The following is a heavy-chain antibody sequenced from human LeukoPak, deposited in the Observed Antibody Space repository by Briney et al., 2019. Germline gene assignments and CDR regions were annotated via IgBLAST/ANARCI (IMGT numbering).Heavy chain of an antibody. J-gene: IGHJ4*02. V-gene: IGHV3-48*03. Sequence: PGGSLRLSCAASGFTFSTYDMNWVRQAPGKGLEWVSHISTTGSTVYYADAVKGRFTISRDNAKNSLYLQMNSLRAEDTAVYYCARGLTMSYFGGQGTLVTVSS. CDR2: ISTTGSTV. D-gene: IGHD1-26*01. CDR3: ARGLTMSYF. CDR1: GFTFSTYD.